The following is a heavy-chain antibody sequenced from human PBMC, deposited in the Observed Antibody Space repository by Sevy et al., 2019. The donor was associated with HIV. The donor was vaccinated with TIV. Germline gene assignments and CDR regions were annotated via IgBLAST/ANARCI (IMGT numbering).Heavy chain of an antibody. CDR1: GFTFSSYS. Sequence: GGSLRLSCAASGFTFSSYSMNWVRQAPGKELEWVSFISSTSYTKYYADSVKGRFTISRDSAKNSLSLQMNSLRDEDTAVYYCARDSSPRSRDYGGFFDYWGQGTLVTVSS. D-gene: IGHD4-17*01. CDR2: ISSTSYTK. V-gene: IGHV3-48*02. CDR3: ARDSSPRSRDYGGFFDY. J-gene: IGHJ4*02.